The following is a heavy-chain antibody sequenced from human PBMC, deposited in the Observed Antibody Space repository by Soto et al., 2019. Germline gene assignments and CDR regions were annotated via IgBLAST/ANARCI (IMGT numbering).Heavy chain of an antibody. J-gene: IGHJ5*02. D-gene: IGHD5-18*01. V-gene: IGHV4-59*12. CDR2: INHSGST. Sequence: SETLSLTCTVSGGSISSYYCNWIRQPPGKGLEWIGSINHSGSTNYNPSLKSRVTISVDTSKNQFSLKLSSVTAADTAVYYCARVDTALVRFDPWGQGTLVTVSS. CDR1: GGSISSYY. CDR3: ARVDTALVRFDP.